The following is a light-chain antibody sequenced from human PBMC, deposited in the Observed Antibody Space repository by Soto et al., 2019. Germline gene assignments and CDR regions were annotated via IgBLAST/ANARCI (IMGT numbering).Light chain of an antibody. V-gene: IGKV3D-15*01. Sequence: EIVMTQSPATLSVSPGERSTLSCRASQSVNIHLAWYQQKPGQAPRLLIYGASARATGIPAKFSGSGSGTEFTLTISSLQSEDFAVYYCQQYNKWPRTFGQGTKVEIK. J-gene: IGKJ1*01. CDR1: QSVNIH. CDR2: GAS. CDR3: QQYNKWPRT.